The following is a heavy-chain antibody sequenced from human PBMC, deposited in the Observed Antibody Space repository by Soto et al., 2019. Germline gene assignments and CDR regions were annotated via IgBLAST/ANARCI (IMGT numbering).Heavy chain of an antibody. CDR2: ISVTGAYI. CDR3: ARANIGSYQRLDGFDI. Sequence: EVQLVESGGGLVKPGGSLRLSCAASGFTFRSYNMNWVRQAPGKGPEWVSSISVTGAYIYYADSMKGRFTISRDNAKDSVFLQMDSLRAEDTAVYYCARANIGSYQRLDGFDIWGQGTVVTVSS. CDR1: GFTFRSYN. J-gene: IGHJ3*02. D-gene: IGHD1-26*01. V-gene: IGHV3-21*01.